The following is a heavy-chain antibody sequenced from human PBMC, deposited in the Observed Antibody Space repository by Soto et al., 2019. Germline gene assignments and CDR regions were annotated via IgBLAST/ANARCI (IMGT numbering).Heavy chain of an antibody. CDR1: GGSISSGDYY. J-gene: IGHJ5*02. CDR2: IYYSGST. CDR3: ARDLSGENWFDP. Sequence: PSETLSLTCTVSGGSISSGDYYWSWIRQPPGKGLEWIGYIYYSGSTYYNPSPKSRVTISVDTSKNQFSLKLSSVTAADTAVYYCARDLSGENWFDPWGQGTLVTVSS. D-gene: IGHD3-10*01. V-gene: IGHV4-30-4*01.